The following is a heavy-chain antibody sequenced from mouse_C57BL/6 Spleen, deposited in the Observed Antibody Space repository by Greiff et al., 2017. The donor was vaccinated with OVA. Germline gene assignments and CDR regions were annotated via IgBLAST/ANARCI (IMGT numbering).Heavy chain of an antibody. D-gene: IGHD1-1*01. CDR1: GYAFTNYL. Sequence: VQRVESGAELVRPGTSVKVSCKASGYAFTNYLIEWVKQRPGQGLEWIGVINPGSGGTTYNEKFKGKATLTADKSSSTAYMQLSSLTSEDSAVYFCARRTTVALDYWGQGTTLTVSS. CDR2: INPGSGGT. J-gene: IGHJ2*01. CDR3: ARRTTVALDY. V-gene: IGHV1-54*01.